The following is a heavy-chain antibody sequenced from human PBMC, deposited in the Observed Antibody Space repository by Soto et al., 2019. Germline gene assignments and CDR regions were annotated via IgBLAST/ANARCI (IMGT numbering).Heavy chain of an antibody. CDR1: GFTFSSYG. CDR2: ISYDGSNK. CDR3: AKLFKGYYYYYGMDV. V-gene: IGHV3-30*18. Sequence: QVQLVESGGGMVQPGRSLRLSCAASGFTFSSYGMHWVRQAPGKGLEWVAVISYDGSNKYYADSVKGRFTISRDNSKNTLYLQMNSLRAEDTAVYYCAKLFKGYYYYYGMDVWGQGTTVTVSS. J-gene: IGHJ6*02.